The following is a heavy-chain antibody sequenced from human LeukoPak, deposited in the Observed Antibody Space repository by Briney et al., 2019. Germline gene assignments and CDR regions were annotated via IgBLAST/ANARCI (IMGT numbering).Heavy chain of an antibody. CDR1: GFTSSDYY. Sequence: GGSLRLSCVVSGFTSSDYYMNWIRQAPGKGLEWLSYISGSSSHTLYADSVKGRFTISRDNTKNSLYLQMNTLRAEDTAVYYCARFELDSGGYASNFDSWGQGTLVTVSS. J-gene: IGHJ4*02. CDR2: ISGSSSHT. CDR3: ARFELDSGGYASNFDS. V-gene: IGHV3-11*06. D-gene: IGHD3-22*01.